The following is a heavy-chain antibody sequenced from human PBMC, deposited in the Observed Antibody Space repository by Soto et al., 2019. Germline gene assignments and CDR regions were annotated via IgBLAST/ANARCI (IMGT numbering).Heavy chain of an antibody. Sequence: SVKVSCKSSGYIFTTYGISWVRQAPGQGLEWMGWISAYNGNRNYAQKFQGRVTMTTDTPTRTTYMEMRSLRSDDTAVYYCARDRITIFGVVGGDFQHWGQGTLVTVSS. CDR2: ISAYNGNR. CDR1: GYIFTTYG. CDR3: ARDRITIFGVVGGDFQH. V-gene: IGHV1-18*01. J-gene: IGHJ1*01. D-gene: IGHD3-3*01.